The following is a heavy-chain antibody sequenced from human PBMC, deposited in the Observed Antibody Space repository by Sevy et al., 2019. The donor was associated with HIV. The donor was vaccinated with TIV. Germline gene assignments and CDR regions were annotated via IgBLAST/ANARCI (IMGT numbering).Heavy chain of an antibody. J-gene: IGHJ4*02. D-gene: IGHD2-21*01. V-gene: IGHV3-48*02. Sequence: GGSLRLSCEASGFTLSSYTMNCVRQSPEKGLEWVATFDRTDITHYADSVKGRFIISRDTAKNSLFLQMNSLRDDDTAMYFCVRDERAIASHFDYWGRGPLVTVSS. CDR2: FDRTDIT. CDR3: VRDERAIASHFDY. CDR1: GFTLSSYT.